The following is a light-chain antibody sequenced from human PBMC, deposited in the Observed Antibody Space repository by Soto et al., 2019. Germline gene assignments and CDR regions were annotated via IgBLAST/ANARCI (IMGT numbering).Light chain of an antibody. J-gene: IGLJ2*01. V-gene: IGLV2-23*01. CDR3: CSYGGTNIL. CDR1: SSDVGSYNL. Sequence: QSALTQPASVSGSPGQSITISCTGTSSDVGSYNLVSWYQQHPGKAPKLMIYEGTKRPSGVSNRFSGSKSGNTASLTISGLQAEDEADYYCCSYGGTNILFGGGTQLTVL. CDR2: EGT.